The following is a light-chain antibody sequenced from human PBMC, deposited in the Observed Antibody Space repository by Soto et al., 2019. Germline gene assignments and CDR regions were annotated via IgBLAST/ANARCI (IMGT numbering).Light chain of an antibody. CDR2: EVS. V-gene: IGLV2-8*01. Sequence: QSALTQPPSASGSPGQSVTISCTGTSSDVGGYDYVSWYQQHPGKAPKLMIYEVSKRPSGVPDRFSGSKSGNTASLTVSGLQADEEADYYCSTYAGSNNSLYVFGTGTKLTVL. CDR3: STYAGSNNSLYV. CDR1: SSDVGGYDY. J-gene: IGLJ1*01.